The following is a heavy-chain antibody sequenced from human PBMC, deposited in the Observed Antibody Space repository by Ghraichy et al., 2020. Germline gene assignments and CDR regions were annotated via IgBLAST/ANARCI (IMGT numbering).Heavy chain of an antibody. V-gene: IGHV4-34*01. CDR2: INHSGST. J-gene: IGHJ6*02. D-gene: IGHD3-16*02. CDR3: ARAVARGYLYYYGLDV. CDR1: GGSFSGYY. Sequence: SETLSLTCAVNGGSFSGYYWSWIRQPPGKGLEWIGEINHSGSTNYNPSLKSRLTISVDTSKNQFSLKLSSVTAADTAVYYCARAVARGYLYYYGLDVWAQGTTVTVSS.